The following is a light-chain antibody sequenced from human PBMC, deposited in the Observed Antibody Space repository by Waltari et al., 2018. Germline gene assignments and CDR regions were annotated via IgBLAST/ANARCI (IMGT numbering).Light chain of an antibody. CDR3: QQRSNWPLT. V-gene: IGKV3-11*01. CDR2: AAS. Sequence: EIVLTQSPATLSLSPGERATLSCRASQTVNSYLAWYQQKSGQAPRPLIYAASNRAAGIPARFSGKGSGTNFTLTISGLETEDFAVYYCQQRSNWPLTFGGGTRLEIK. J-gene: IGKJ4*01. CDR1: QTVNSY.